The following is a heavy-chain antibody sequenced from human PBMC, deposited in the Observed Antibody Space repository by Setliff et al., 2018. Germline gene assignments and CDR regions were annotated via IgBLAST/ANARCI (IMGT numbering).Heavy chain of an antibody. CDR1: GGTFSSYG. CDR2: TIPIFGST. V-gene: IGHV1-69*05. J-gene: IGHJ6*03. D-gene: IGHD5-18*01. Sequence: GASVKVSCKASGGTFSSYGISWVRQAPGQGLEWMGGTIPIFGSTKYAQKFQERVTIIKDESTSTAYMEVSSLRTEDTAVYYCAREGVDTRSSTDYRYYMDVWGKGTTVTVSS. CDR3: AREGVDTRSSTDYRYYMDV.